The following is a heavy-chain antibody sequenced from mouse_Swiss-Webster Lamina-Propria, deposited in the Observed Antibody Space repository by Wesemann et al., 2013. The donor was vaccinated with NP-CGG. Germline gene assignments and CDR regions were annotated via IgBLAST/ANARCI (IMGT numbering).Heavy chain of an antibody. Sequence: GKQSHGKSLEWIGEINPSTGGTTYNQKFKAKATLTVDKSSSTAYMQLKSLTSEDSAVYYCARSGNWYFDVWGTGDHGSPSPQ. J-gene: IGHJ1*03. CDR3: ARSGNWYFDV. D-gene: IGHD1-1*02. V-gene: IGHV1-42*01. CDR2: INPSTGGT.